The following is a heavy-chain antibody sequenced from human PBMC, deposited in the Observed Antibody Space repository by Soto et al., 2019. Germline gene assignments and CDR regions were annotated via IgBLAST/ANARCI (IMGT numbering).Heavy chain of an antibody. V-gene: IGHV3-21*01. D-gene: IGHD5-12*01. J-gene: IGHJ5*02. CDR2: ISSSSSYI. CDR1: VFTFSSYS. Sequence: WWSLRLSCSASVFTFSSYSMNWFRQAPGKGLEWVSSISSSSSYIYYADSVKGRFTISRDNAKNSLYLQMNSLRAEDTAVYYCARDFADIVATKEGWFDPWGQGTLVTVSS. CDR3: ARDFADIVATKEGWFDP.